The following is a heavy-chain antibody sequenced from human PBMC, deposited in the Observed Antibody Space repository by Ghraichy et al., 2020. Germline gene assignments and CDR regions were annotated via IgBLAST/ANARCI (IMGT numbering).Heavy chain of an antibody. J-gene: IGHJ4*02. D-gene: IGHD1-1*01. CDR3: ARGLERRFDY. Sequence: SQTLSLTCAISGDSVSTTTAAWHWIRQSPSRGLEWLGRAYYRTKLNNDYALFVKSRLTINPDTSKNQISLQLNSVTPDDTAMYYCARGLERRFDYWGQGTLVTVSS. CDR2: AYYRTKLNN. V-gene: IGHV6-1*01. CDR1: GDSVSTTTAA.